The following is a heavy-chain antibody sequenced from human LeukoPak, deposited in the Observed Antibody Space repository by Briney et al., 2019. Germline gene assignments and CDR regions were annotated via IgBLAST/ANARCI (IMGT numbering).Heavy chain of an antibody. J-gene: IGHJ4*02. CDR2: IYHSGST. D-gene: IGHD4-11*01. CDR3: ARADTHSKGPAH. CDR1: GYSISSGYY. V-gene: IGHV4-38-2*01. Sequence: NASETLSLTCAVSGYSISSGYYWGWIRQPPGKGLEWIGSIYHSGSTYYNPSLKSRVTISVDTSKNQFSLKLSSVTAADTAVYYCARADTHSKGPAHWGQGTLVTVSS.